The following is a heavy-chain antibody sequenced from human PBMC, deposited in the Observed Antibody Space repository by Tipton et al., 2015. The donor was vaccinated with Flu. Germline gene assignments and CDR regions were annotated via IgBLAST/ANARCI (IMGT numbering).Heavy chain of an antibody. CDR1: GDSISTTIYY. J-gene: IGHJ6*02. CDR3: ARDLWNDRRAYYYYGVDV. Sequence: TLSLTCTVSGDSISTTIYYWGWVRQPPGKGLEWIGSIYYSGTTYYNPSLKSRVTISVDSSKNEFSLTLASLTAADTAVYYCARDLWNDRRAYYYYGVDVWGQETTVTVSS. V-gene: IGHV4-39*07. CDR2: IYYSGTT. D-gene: IGHD1-1*01.